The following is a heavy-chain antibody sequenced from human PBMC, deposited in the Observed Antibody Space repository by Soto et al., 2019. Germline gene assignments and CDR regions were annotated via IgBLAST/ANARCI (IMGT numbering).Heavy chain of an antibody. Sequence: PSETLSLTCTVSGGSVSSSSCYWGWIRQPPGKGLEWIGEINHSGSTNYNPSLKSRVTISVDTSKNQFSLKLSSVTAAYTAVYYCARGYTNAMVRGVKYYYYGMDVWGQGTTVTVSS. D-gene: IGHD3-10*01. V-gene: IGHV4-39*07. J-gene: IGHJ6*02. CDR2: INHSGST. CDR3: ARGYTNAMVRGVKYYYYGMDV. CDR1: GGSVSSSSCY.